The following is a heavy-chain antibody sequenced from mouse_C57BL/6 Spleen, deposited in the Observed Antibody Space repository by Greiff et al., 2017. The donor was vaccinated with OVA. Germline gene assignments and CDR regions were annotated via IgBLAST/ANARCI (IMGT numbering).Heavy chain of an antibody. CDR3: ARGWFLRYFDY. J-gene: IGHJ2*01. CDR2: IYPGSGNT. CDR1: GYSFTSYY. D-gene: IGHD1-1*02. Sequence: QVHVKQSGPELVKPGASVKISCKASGYSFTSYYIHWVKQRPGQGLEWIGWIYPGSGNTKYNEKFKGKATLTADTSSSTSYMQLSSLTSEDSAVYYCARGWFLRYFDYWGQGTTLTVSS. V-gene: IGHV1-66*01.